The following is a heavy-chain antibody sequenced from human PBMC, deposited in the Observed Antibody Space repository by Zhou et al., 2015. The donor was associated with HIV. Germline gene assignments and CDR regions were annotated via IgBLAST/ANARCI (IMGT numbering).Heavy chain of an antibody. CDR1: GGTFSSYT. J-gene: IGHJ6*02. CDR2: IIPILGIA. CDR3: ARDGVSPGTGTYYYYYYGMDV. D-gene: IGHD1-7*01. Sequence: QVQLVQSGAEVKKPGSSVKVSCKASGGTFSSYTISWVRQAPGQGLEWMGRIIPILGIANYAQKFQGRVTITADKSTSTAYMELSSLRSEDTAVYYCARDGVSPGTGTYYYYYYGMDVWGQGTTVTVSS. V-gene: IGHV1-69*08.